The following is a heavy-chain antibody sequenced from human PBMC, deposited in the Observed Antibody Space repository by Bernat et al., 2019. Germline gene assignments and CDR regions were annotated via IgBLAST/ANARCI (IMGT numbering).Heavy chain of an antibody. J-gene: IGHJ6*02. CDR3: ARDHKWLAFSGLDV. V-gene: IGHV1-18*01. CDR2: ISAHSGNT. D-gene: IGHD6-19*01. Sequence: QGQLVQSGPEVKRPGASVRVSCKASGYTFINYDITWVRQAPGKGLEWMGWISAHSGNTNYGQKFQGRVTMTTDTSTNTAYMELMSLRPTDTAVYYCARDHKWLAFSGLDVLGPGTAVSVSS. CDR1: GYTFINYD.